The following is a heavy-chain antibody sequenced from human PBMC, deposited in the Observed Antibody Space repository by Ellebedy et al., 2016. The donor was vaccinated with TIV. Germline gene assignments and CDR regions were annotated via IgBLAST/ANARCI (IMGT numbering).Heavy chain of an antibody. Sequence: GGSLRLSCAASTFNFRNYWMTWVRQPPGKGLEWVANINQDGSDTYYVDSVRGRFTIPRDNAKNSLYLEMNSLRAEDTAVYYCATDGSYGDYLSPAHAFEIWGQGTVVAVSS. V-gene: IGHV3-7*01. CDR1: TFNFRNYW. J-gene: IGHJ3*02. D-gene: IGHD4-17*01. CDR3: ATDGSYGDYLSPAHAFEI. CDR2: INQDGSDT.